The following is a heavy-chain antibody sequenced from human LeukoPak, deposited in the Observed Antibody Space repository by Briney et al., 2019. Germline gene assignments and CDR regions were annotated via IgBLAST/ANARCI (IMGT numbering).Heavy chain of an antibody. J-gene: IGHJ4*02. D-gene: IGHD6-19*01. CDR2: IHHSGST. Sequence: SETLSLTCAVSGGSISSSNWWSWVRQPPGKGLEWIAEIHHSGSTNYSPSLKSRVTISVDKSKNQFSLRLMSVTAADTAVYYCARTDLAVAWGPPDSWSQGTLVTVSS. CDR1: GGSISSSNW. V-gene: IGHV4-4*02. CDR3: ARTDLAVAWGPPDS.